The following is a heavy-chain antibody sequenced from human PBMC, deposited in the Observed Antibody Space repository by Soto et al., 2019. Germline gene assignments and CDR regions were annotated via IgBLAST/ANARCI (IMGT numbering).Heavy chain of an antibody. V-gene: IGHV1-69*01. CDR1: GGTFSSYA. CDR3: ARDQYGSGSYYRYGMDV. D-gene: IGHD3-10*01. J-gene: IGHJ6*02. Sequence: SVKVSCTASGGTFSSYAISWVRQAPGQGLEWMGGIIPIFGTANYAQKFQGRVTITADESTSTAYMELSSLRSEDTAVYYCARDQYGSGSYYRYGMDVWGHGTTVTAP. CDR2: IIPIFGTA.